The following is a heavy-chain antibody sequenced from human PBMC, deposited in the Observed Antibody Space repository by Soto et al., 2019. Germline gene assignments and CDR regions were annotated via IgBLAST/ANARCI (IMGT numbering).Heavy chain of an antibody. Sequence: ASVKVSCKASGYTFTRYAMHWVRQAPGQRLEWMGWINAGNGDTKYSQKFQGRVTITRDSSANTAYMELGSLRSDDTAVYYCARNSYGDYGSYWYFDLWGRGTLVTVSS. D-gene: IGHD4-17*01. CDR3: ARNSYGDYGSYWYFDL. CDR1: GYTFTRYA. V-gene: IGHV1-3*01. J-gene: IGHJ2*01. CDR2: INAGNGDT.